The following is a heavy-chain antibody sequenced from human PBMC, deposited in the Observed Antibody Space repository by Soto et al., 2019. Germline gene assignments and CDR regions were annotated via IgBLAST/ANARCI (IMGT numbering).Heavy chain of an antibody. CDR3: ARATGSYLYFDY. J-gene: IGHJ4*02. V-gene: IGHV4-59*01. D-gene: IGHD1-26*01. Sequence: SETLSLTCAVSGGSISSYCWTWIRQPPGKGLQWIGYICDSGTTNYNPSLKSRVTISVVTSRNQFSLKLSPVTAADTAVYYCARATGSYLYFDYWAQGTLVTVSS. CDR2: ICDSGTT. CDR1: GGSISSYC.